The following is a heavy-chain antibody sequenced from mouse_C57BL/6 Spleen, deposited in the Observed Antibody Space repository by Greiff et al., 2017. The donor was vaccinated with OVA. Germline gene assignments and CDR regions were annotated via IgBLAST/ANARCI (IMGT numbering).Heavy chain of an antibody. Sequence: EVQLQQSGGGLVKPGGSLKLSCAASGFTFSDYGMHWVRQAPEKGLEWVAYISSGSSTIYYADTVKGRFTISRDNAKNTLFLKITSLRSEDTAMYYSAMITTVVAKGWYIDVWGTGTTVTVSS. CDR1: GFTFSDYG. CDR3: AMITTVVAKGWYIDV. CDR2: ISSGSSTI. D-gene: IGHD1-1*01. V-gene: IGHV5-17*01. J-gene: IGHJ1*03.